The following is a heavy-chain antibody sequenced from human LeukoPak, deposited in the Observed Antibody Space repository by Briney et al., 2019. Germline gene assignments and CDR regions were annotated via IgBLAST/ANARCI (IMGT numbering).Heavy chain of an antibody. CDR3: AREGHLTIFGAGRGYYFDY. V-gene: IGHV1-18*04. CDR1: GYTFTSYG. J-gene: IGHJ4*02. Sequence: ASVKVSCKASGYTFTSYGISWVRQAPGQGLEWMGWISAYNGNTNYAQKLQGRVTMTTDTSTSTAYMELRSLRSDDTAVYYCAREGHLTIFGAGRGYYFDYWGQGTLVTVSS. CDR2: ISAYNGNT. D-gene: IGHD3-3*01.